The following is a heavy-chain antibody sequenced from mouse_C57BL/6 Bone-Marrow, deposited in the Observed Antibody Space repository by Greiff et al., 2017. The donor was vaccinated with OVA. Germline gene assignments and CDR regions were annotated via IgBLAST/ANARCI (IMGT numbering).Heavy chain of an antibody. CDR2: IWSDGST. Sequence: VKLVESGPGLVAPSQSLSITCTVSGFSLTSYGVHWVRQPPGKGLEWLVVIWSDGSTTYNSALKSRLSISKDNSKSQVFLKMNSLQTDDTAMYYCARHGYYGSSPYAMDYWGQGTSVTVSS. J-gene: IGHJ4*01. CDR3: ARHGYYGSSPYAMDY. CDR1: GFSLTSYG. V-gene: IGHV2-6-1*01. D-gene: IGHD1-1*01.